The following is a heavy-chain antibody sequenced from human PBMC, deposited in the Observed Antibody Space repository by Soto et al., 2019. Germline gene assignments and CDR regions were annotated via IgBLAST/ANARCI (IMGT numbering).Heavy chain of an antibody. D-gene: IGHD4-17*01. CDR3: AKSHGDYVQGFDY. CDR1: GFPFSSYV. J-gene: IGHJ4*02. V-gene: IGHV3-23*01. Sequence: EVQLLESGGGLVQPGGSLRLSCAASGFPFSSYVMTWVRTAPGKGLEWVSSIRGSGDATFYTDAVKGRFTISRDNSMNTLYLQMNSLRAEDTAVYFCAKSHGDYVQGFDYWGQGTLVTASS. CDR2: IRGSGDAT.